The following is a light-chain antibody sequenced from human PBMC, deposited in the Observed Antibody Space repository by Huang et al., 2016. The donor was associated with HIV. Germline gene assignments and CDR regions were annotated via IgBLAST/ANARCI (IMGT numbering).Light chain of an antibody. J-gene: IGKJ1*01. CDR1: QSVSSN. V-gene: IGKV3-15*01. CDR2: GAS. Sequence: EILMTQSPATLSVSPGERATLSCRASQSVSSNLAWYQQNPGQAPRRLIQGASTRATGIPARFSGSGSGTECTLTISSLQSEDFAVYYCQQYNNWPPTFGQGTKVEIK. CDR3: QQYNNWPPT.